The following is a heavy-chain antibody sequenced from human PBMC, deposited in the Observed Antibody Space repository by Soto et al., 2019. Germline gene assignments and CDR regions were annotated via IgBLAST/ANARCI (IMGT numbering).Heavy chain of an antibody. CDR2: INAHSGGT. Sequence: EASVKVSCKASGFSFTGYYIHWLRQAPGQGLEWMGWINAHSGGTEYAQKFQGRVTLTRDTSIATAYLTLTSLTSGDTALYYCAKDLTRQLAYWLDPWGQGTQVTVSS. CDR1: GFSFTGYY. CDR3: AKDLTRQLAYWLDP. V-gene: IGHV1-2*02. J-gene: IGHJ5*02. D-gene: IGHD6-6*01.